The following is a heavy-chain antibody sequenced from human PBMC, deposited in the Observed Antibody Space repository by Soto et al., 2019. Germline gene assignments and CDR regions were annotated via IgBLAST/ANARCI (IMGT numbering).Heavy chain of an antibody. D-gene: IGHD3-10*01. CDR2: INHSGTT. CDR1: GGPLSGYY. V-gene: IGHV4-34*01. Sequence: SETPVLTCAVYGGPLSGYYWSWVRQPPGKGLEWIGEINHSGTTNDNPSLRSRLTISVDTSKNQFSLKLKSVTAADTAVYYCARGGSVLGGMDVWGQGITVTVSS. J-gene: IGHJ6*02. CDR3: ARGGSVLGGMDV.